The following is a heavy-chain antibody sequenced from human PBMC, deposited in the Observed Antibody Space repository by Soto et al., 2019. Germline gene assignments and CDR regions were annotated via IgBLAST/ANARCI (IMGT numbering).Heavy chain of an antibody. CDR1: GGSISSGDYY. J-gene: IGHJ5*02. CDR3: ARERRDYDILTGYYPPNWFDP. V-gene: IGHV4-30-4*01. CDR2: IYYSGST. D-gene: IGHD3-9*01. Sequence: PSETLSLTCTVSGGSISSGDYYWSWIRQPPGKGLEWIGYIYYSGSTYYNPSLKSRVTISVATSKNQFSLKLSSVTAADKAVYYCARERRDYDILTGYYPPNWFDPGGQGTLVTVSS.